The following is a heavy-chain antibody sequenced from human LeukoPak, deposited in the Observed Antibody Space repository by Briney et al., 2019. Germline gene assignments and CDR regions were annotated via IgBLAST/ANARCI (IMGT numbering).Heavy chain of an antibody. V-gene: IGHV4-34*01. J-gene: IGHJ4*02. CDR1: GGSFSGYY. D-gene: IGHD3-3*01. CDR2: INHSGST. CDR3: ARGRVEDDFWSGYSLYFDY. Sequence: SETLSLTCAVYGGSFSGYYWSWLRQPPGKGLEWIGEINHSGSTNYNPSLKSRVTISVDTSKNQFSLKLSSVTAADTAVYYCARGRVEDDFWSGYSLYFDYWGQGTLVTVSS.